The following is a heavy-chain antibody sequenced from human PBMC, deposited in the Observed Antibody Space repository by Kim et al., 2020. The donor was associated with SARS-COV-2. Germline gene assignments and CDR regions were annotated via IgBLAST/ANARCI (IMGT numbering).Heavy chain of an antibody. D-gene: IGHD5-18*01. J-gene: IGHJ6*02. CDR3: ARGSKTGYSQRKYYYYGMDV. V-gene: IGHV4-30-4*01. CDR2: IYYSGST. CDR1: GGSISSGDYY. Sequence: SETLSLTCTVSGGSISSGDYYWSWIRQPPGKGLEWIGYIYYSGSTYYNPSLKSRVTISVDTSKNQFSLKLSSVTAADTAVYYCARGSKTGYSQRKYYYYGMDVWGHGTTVTVSS.